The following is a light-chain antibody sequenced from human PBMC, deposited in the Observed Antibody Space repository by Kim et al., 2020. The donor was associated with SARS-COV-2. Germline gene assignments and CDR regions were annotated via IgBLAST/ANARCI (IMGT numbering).Light chain of an antibody. V-gene: IGLV3-19*01. J-gene: IGLJ2*01. CDR2: GKN. CDR3: TSRGSNDNVL. CDR1: SLRRYY. Sequence: SSELTQDPAVSVALGQTVRITCQGDSLRRYYATWYQQKPGQAPIVVIYGKNNRPSGIPDRFFGSSSGDTASLTIPGTQAGDEAAYYCTSRGSNDNVLFGG.